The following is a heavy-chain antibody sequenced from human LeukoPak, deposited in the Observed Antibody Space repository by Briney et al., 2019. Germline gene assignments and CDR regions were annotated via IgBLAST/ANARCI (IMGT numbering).Heavy chain of an antibody. Sequence: SQTLSLTCAVSGGSISSGHYYWSWIRQPPGKGLEWIGYIDYGGSTYYNPSLQSRVTISIDGSKDQFSLKLSSVTAADTAVYYCARVPSRYSSGWTFDYWGQGTLVTVSS. J-gene: IGHJ4*02. V-gene: IGHV4-30-4*01. CDR2: IDYGGST. CDR1: GGSISSGHYY. CDR3: ARVPSRYSSGWTFDY. D-gene: IGHD6-19*01.